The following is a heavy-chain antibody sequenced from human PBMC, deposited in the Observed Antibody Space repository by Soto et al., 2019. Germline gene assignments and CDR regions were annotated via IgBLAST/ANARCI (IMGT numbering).Heavy chain of an antibody. Sequence: GPLRLSCAASGFTFSNAWINWVRQAPGKGLEWVGRVKSKNDGGTTDFAAPVKGRFAISRDDSKNMVYLEMNSLQTEDTAIYYCTTDSYITSIIVRFDYWGHGTLVTVSS. CDR1: GFTFSNAW. D-gene: IGHD3-22*01. V-gene: IGHV3-15*07. CDR2: VKSKNDGGTT. CDR3: TTDSYITSIIVRFDY. J-gene: IGHJ4*01.